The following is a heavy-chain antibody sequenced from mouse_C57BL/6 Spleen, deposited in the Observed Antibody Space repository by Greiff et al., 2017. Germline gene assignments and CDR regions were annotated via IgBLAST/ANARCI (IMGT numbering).Heavy chain of an antibody. V-gene: IGHV1-50*01. J-gene: IGHJ2*01. D-gene: IGHD1-1*01. CDR3: ARSGNYYGWYFDY. CDR2: IDPSDSYT. CDR1: GYTFTSYW. Sequence: QVQLQQSGAELVKPGASVKLSCKASGYTFTSYWMQWVKQRPGQGLEWIGEIDPSDSYTNYNQKFKGKATLTVDTSSSTAYMQLSSLTSEDSAVYYCARSGNYYGWYFDYWGQGTTLTVSS.